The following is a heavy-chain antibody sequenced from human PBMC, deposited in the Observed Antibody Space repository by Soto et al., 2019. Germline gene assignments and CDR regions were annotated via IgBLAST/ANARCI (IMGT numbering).Heavy chain of an antibody. J-gene: IGHJ4*02. CDR1: GFTLNTYS. Sequence: HPGGSLRLSCSVSGFTLNTYSMHWVRQAPGKGLEWVAVVSFDGVNKHYRDSVKGRFTISRDIAKNMLYLQMTSLRLEDTALYYCARDPDLIEAAGNYFDYWGQGTQVTVSS. V-gene: IGHV3-30-3*01. CDR2: VSFDGVNK. CDR3: ARDPDLIEAAGNYFDY. D-gene: IGHD6-13*01.